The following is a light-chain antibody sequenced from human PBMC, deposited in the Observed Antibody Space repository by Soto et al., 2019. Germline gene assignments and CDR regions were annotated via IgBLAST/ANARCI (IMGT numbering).Light chain of an antibody. CDR2: GVS. CDR1: QSVSSN. Sequence: EIVMTQSPATLSVSPGERATLSCRASQSVSSNFAWYQQKPGQAPRLLIYGVSTRANGVPARFSGSGSGTDFTLTISCLQSEDFATYYCQQYYSYPRTFGQGTKVDIK. CDR3: QQYYSYPRT. J-gene: IGKJ1*01. V-gene: IGKV3-15*01.